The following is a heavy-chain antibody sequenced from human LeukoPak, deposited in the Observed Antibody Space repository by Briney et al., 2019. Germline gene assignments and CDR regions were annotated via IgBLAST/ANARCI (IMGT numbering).Heavy chain of an antibody. D-gene: IGHD1-26*01. CDR1: GGTFSSYA. CDR3: ARVVGATYPTSG. CDR2: INPNSGGT. Sequence: GASVTVSCKASGGTFSSYAISWVRQAPGQGLEWMGWINPNSGGTNYAQKFQGRVTMTRDTSISTAYMELSRLRSDDTAVYYCARVVGATYPTSGWGQGTLVTVSS. V-gene: IGHV1-2*02. J-gene: IGHJ4*02.